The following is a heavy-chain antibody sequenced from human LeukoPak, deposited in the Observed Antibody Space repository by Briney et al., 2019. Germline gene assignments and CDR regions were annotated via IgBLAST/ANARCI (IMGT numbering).Heavy chain of an antibody. D-gene: IGHD3-10*01. CDR3: AKGVPHVAVRGVIITRY. V-gene: IGHV3-30*04. J-gene: IGHJ4*02. CDR1: GFTFSNYA. CDR2: ISYDGSDK. Sequence: GGSLRLSCAASGFTFSNYAMHWVRQAPGKGLEWVAVISYDGSDKYYADSVKGRFTVSRDNSKNTLYLQMNSLRAEDTAVYYCAKGVPHVAVRGVIITRYWGQGTLVTVSS.